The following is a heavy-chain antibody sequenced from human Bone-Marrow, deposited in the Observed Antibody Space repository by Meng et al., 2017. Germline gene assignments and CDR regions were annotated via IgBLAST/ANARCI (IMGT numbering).Heavy chain of an antibody. D-gene: IGHD3-10*01. Sequence: GGSLRLSCATSGFTFSSYAMSWVRQAPGKGLEWVSAISGSGGSTYYADSVKGRFTISRDNSKNTLYLQMNSLRAEDTAVYYCARDLTITPNDYYYYGMDVWGQGTTVTVSS. V-gene: IGHV3-23*01. CDR2: ISGSGGST. CDR1: GFTFSSYA. CDR3: ARDLTITPNDYYYYGMDV. J-gene: IGHJ6*02.